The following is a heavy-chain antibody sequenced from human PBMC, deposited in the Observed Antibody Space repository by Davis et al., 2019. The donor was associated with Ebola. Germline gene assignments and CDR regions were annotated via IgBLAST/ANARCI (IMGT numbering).Heavy chain of an antibody. D-gene: IGHD4-23*01. J-gene: IGHJ4*02. Sequence: PSETLSLTCAVYGGSLSGYYWSWIRQSPGKGLEWIGEINHSGSTNYNPSLKSRVTISVDTSKNQFSLKLSSVTAADTAVYYCARGGRETGGSSSYFNYWGQGTLVTVSS. CDR2: INHSGST. CDR3: ARGGRETGGSSSYFNY. V-gene: IGHV4-34*01. CDR1: GGSLSGYY.